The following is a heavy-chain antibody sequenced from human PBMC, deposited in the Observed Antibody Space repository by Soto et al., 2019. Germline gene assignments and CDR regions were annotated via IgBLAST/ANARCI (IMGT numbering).Heavy chain of an antibody. CDR2: IIPIFSTT. Sequence: QVHLVQSGAEVKKPGSSVKVSSKASGGTFSNHAINWVRQAPGQGLEWMGRIIPIFSTTNYAQKFQGRVTFTADESTITAYMEVSSLKHDDTAVYYCAREVAADGTFREDVFDIWGQGTLVTVSS. CDR1: GGTFSNHA. J-gene: IGHJ3*02. D-gene: IGHD6-13*01. V-gene: IGHV1-69*12. CDR3: AREVAADGTFREDVFDI.